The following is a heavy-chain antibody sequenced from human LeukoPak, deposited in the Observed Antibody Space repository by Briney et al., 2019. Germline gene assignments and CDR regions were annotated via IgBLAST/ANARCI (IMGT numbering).Heavy chain of an antibody. CDR1: GFTFSSYA. CDR3: AKVLGLATRPVNFDY. Sequence: GGSLRLSCAASGFTFSSYAMSWVRQAPGKGLEWVSAISGSGGSTYYADSVKGRFTISRDNSKNTLYLQMNSLRADDTAVYYCAKVLGLATRPVNFDYWGQGTLVTVSS. V-gene: IGHV3-23*01. J-gene: IGHJ4*02. CDR2: ISGSGGST. D-gene: IGHD6-6*01.